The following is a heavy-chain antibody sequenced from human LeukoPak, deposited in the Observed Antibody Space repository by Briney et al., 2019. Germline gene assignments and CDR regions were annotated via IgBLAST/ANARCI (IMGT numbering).Heavy chain of an antibody. CDR3: AKQAGGSGNYYYY. Sequence: GGSLRLSCAASGFTFSSYAMSRVRQAPGKGLEWVSAISGSGGSTYYADSAKGRFTISRDNSKNTLYLQMSSLRAEDTAVYYCAKQAGGSGNYYYYWGQGTLVTVSS. CDR2: ISGSGGST. D-gene: IGHD3-10*01. V-gene: IGHV3-23*01. CDR1: GFTFSSYA. J-gene: IGHJ4*02.